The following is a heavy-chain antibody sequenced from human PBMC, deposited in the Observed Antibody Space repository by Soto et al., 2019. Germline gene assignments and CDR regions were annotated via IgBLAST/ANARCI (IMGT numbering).Heavy chain of an antibody. Sequence: PSETLSLTCAVYGGSFSGYYWTWIRQPPGTGLEWIGEINHRGSTNYNPSLKCRITISVDTSKNQFSLKLTSVTAADTAVYYCASDKLTGLFDYWGQGTLVTVSS. V-gene: IGHV4-34*01. CDR2: INHRGST. CDR1: GGSFSGYY. J-gene: IGHJ4*02. D-gene: IGHD2-8*02. CDR3: ASDKLTGLFDY.